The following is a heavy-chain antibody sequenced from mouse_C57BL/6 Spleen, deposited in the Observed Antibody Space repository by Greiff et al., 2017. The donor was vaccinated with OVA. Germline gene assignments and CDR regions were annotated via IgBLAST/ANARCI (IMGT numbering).Heavy chain of an antibody. CDR3: GGRGYGNYALDY. Sequence: EVQLQQSGAELVRPGASVKLSCTASGFTFKNSYMHWVKQRPEQGLEWIGKIDPANGTTKYAPKFQGKATITADTSSNTAYLQLSSLTSEDTAIDYCGGRGYGNYALDYWGQGTAVTVAS. D-gene: IGHD2-10*02. J-gene: IGHJ4*01. CDR2: IDPANGTT. V-gene: IGHV14-3*01. CDR1: GFTFKNSY.